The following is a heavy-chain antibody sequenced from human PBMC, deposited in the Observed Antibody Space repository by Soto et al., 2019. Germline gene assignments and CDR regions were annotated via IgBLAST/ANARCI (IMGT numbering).Heavy chain of an antibody. D-gene: IGHD3-22*01. CDR3: ARAPMVLTRSYFDS. J-gene: IGHJ4*02. CDR2: ISSSGNT. CDR1: DGSISNFY. Sequence: SETLSLTCTVSDGSISNFYWSWIRQPPGKGLEWIGYISSSGNTNYNPSLKSRVSISVDTSKNQFSLNLTSVTAADTAVYYCARAPMVLTRSYFDSWGQGTSVTVSA. V-gene: IGHV4-59*01.